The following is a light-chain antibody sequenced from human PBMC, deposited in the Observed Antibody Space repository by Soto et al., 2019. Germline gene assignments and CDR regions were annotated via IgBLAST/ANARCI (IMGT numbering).Light chain of an antibody. CDR2: DAS. V-gene: IGKV3-11*01. CDR1: QSVSSY. CDR3: QQYNKWNWT. J-gene: IGKJ1*01. Sequence: EVVLTQSPATLSLSPGERATLSCRASQSVSSYLAWYQQKPGQAPRLLIYDASNRATGIPARFSGSGSGTDFTLTISSLQPEDFGIYYCQQYNKWNWTFGQGTKVDIK.